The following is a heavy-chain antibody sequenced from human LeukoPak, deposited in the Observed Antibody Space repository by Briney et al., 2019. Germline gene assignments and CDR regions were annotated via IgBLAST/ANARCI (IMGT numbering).Heavy chain of an antibody. V-gene: IGHV1-46*01. CDR2: ISPSGGST. CDR1: GYTFTSNY. D-gene: IGHD5-24*01. J-gene: IGHJ4*02. Sequence: ASVKVSCKAFGYTFTSNYMHWVRQAPGQGPEWMGVISPSGGSTTYAQKFQGRVTITADKSTSTAYMELSSLRSEDTAVYYCASQRDGYIHFDYWGQGTLVTVSS. CDR3: ASQRDGYIHFDY.